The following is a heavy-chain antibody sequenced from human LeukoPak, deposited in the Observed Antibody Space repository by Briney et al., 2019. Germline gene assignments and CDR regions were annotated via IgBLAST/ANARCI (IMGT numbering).Heavy chain of an antibody. CDR1: GGSISIQNYY. J-gene: IGHJ5*02. CDR3: ARRGGLFAPFMGVDP. CDR2: IYYSGDT. V-gene: IGHV4-39*01. D-gene: IGHD1-26*01. Sequence: PSETLSLTCTVSGGSISIQNYYWDWIRQPPGKGLECIASIYYSGDTYYNPSLKSRVTISLDTSNNQFSLKLSSVTAADTAVYYCARRGGLFAPFMGVDPWGPGTLVSVSS.